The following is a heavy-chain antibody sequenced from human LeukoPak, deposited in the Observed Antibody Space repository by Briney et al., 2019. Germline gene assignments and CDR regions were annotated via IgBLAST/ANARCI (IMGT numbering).Heavy chain of an antibody. D-gene: IGHD2-2*01. V-gene: IGHV3-30-3*01. CDR3: AKDGPAYEGIVVVPAAMARFSWYFDL. CDR1: GFTFSNYA. CDR2: ISYDGSNK. Sequence: GRSLRLSCAASGFTFSNYAMHWVRQAPGKGLEWVAVISYDGSNKYYADSVKGRFTISRDNSKNTLYLQMNSLRAEDTAVYYCAKDGPAYEGIVVVPAAMARFSWYFDLWGRGTLVTVSS. J-gene: IGHJ2*01.